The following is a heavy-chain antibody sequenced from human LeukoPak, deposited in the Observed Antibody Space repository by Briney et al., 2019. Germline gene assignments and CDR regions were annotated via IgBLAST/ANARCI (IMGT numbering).Heavy chain of an antibody. D-gene: IGHD4-11*01. Sequence: GGSLKLSCAASGFTFSGSSMHWVRQASGKGLEWVGRITSKANNYATGYAESVKGRFTISRDDSMNTAFLQMNSLTTEDTAVYYCTGWDDYIRNPFDYWGQGTLVTVSS. CDR2: ITSKANNYAT. V-gene: IGHV3-73*01. J-gene: IGHJ4*02. CDR3: TGWDDYIRNPFDY. CDR1: GFTFSGSS.